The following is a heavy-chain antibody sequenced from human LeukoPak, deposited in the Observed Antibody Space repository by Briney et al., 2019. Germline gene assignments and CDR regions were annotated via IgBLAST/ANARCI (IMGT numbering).Heavy chain of an antibody. CDR1: GFTFSNAW. CDR2: ISYDGSNE. D-gene: IGHD3-22*01. V-gene: IGHV3-30*03. CDR3: ARDLYYYDSSGPGAFDI. J-gene: IGHJ3*02. Sequence: GGSLRLSCAASGFTFSNAWMSWVRQAPGKGLEWVAVISYDGSNEYYADSVKGRFTISRDNSKNTLYLQMNSLRAEDTAVYYCARDLYYYDSSGPGAFDIWGQGTMVTVSS.